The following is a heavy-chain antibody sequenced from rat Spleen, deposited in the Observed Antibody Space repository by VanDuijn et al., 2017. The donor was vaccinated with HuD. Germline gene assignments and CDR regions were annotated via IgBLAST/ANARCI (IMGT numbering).Heavy chain of an antibody. CDR3: VRANRESYAHFDY. CDR1: GFSLTTYH. Sequence: QVQLKESGPGLVQPSQTLSLTCTVSGFSLTTYHVSWVRQPPEKGLEWIAAISSGGSTYYNSALKSRLSVSRDISKSQVFLRMNSLQTEDTATYYCVRANRESYAHFDYWGQGVMVTVSS. J-gene: IGHJ2*01. V-gene: IGHV2-6*01. D-gene: IGHD1-12*01. CDR2: ISSGGST.